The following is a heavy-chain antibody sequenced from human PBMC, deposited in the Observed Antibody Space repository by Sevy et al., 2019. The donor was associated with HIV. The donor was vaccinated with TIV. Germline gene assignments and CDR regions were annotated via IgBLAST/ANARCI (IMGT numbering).Heavy chain of an antibody. J-gene: IGHJ4*02. CDR3: TRGLVPAAPEY. CDR1: GFSFGTYA. D-gene: IGHD2-2*01. CDR2: ITTKPYGGTT. V-gene: IGHV3-49*03. Sequence: GSLRLSCTTSGFSFGTYAMIWFRQAPGKGLEWVGFITTKPYGGTTEYAGSVKGRFTISRDDSKSIAYLQMNSLKTEDTAVYYCTRGLVPAAPEYWGQGTLVTVSS.